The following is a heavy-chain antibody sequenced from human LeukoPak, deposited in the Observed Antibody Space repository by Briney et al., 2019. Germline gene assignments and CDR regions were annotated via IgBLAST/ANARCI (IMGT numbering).Heavy chain of an antibody. Sequence: SETLSLTCTVSGGSISTYYWNWIRQPPGKGLEWIGYIYHSGSTNYNPSLQSRVTISVDTSKNQFSLNLNSVTAADTAVYYCARSGYSSFDYWGQGTLVTVSS. J-gene: IGHJ4*02. CDR1: GGSISTYY. CDR2: IYHSGST. CDR3: ARSGYSSFDY. D-gene: IGHD3-22*01. V-gene: IGHV4-59*01.